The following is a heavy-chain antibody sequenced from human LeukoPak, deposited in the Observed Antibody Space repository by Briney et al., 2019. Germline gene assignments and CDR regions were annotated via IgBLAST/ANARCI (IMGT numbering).Heavy chain of an antibody. V-gene: IGHV4-59*08. CDR3: GRQLAGFAAGGFSDY. Sequence: SETLSLTCTVSGGSISSYYWSWIRQPPGKGLEWIGYIYYNGDTHYSPSLRGRVTLSVDTSKNQFSLTLTSVTAADTAVYYCGRQLAGFAAGGFSDYWGQGILVTVSS. J-gene: IGHJ4*02. D-gene: IGHD6-13*01. CDR1: GGSISSYY. CDR2: IYYNGDT.